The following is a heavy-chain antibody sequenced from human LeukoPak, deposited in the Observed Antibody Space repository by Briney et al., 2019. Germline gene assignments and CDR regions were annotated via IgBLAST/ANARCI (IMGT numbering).Heavy chain of an antibody. V-gene: IGHV4-61*02. J-gene: IGHJ4*02. D-gene: IGHD5-18*01. CDR3: ARCDGYSYGPLDY. CDR2: IYTSGST. CDR1: GVSISSGSYY. Sequence: SETLSLTRTVSGVSISSGSYYWSWIRQPAGKGLEWIGRIYTSGSTNYNPSLKSRVTMSVDTSKNQFSLKLSSVTAADTAVYYCARCDGYSYGPLDYWGQGTLVTVSS.